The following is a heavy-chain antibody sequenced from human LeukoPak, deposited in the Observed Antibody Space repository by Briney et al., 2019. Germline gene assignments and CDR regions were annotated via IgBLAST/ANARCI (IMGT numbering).Heavy chain of an antibody. CDR2: IYHSGST. CDR3: ARITGSYYYYYMDV. D-gene: IGHD3-10*01. Sequence: SETLSLTCAVSGYSISSGDYRGWIRQPPGKGLEWIGNIYHSGSTFYNPSLKSRVTISVHTSKNQFSLKLSSVTAADTAVYYCARITGSYYYYYMDVWGKGTTVTVSS. V-gene: IGHV4-38-2*01. CDR1: GYSISSGDY. J-gene: IGHJ6*03.